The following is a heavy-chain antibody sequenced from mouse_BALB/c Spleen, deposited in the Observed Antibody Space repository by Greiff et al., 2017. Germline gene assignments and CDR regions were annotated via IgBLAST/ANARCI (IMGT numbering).Heavy chain of an antibody. CDR2: IRLKSNNYAT. J-gene: IGHJ2*01. CDR3: TRDLYGNPSYFDD. CDR1: GFTFSNYW. D-gene: IGHD1-1*01. V-gene: IGHV6-6*02. Sequence: EVQVVESGGGLVQPGGSMKLSCVASGFTFSNYWMNWVRQSPEKGLEWVAEIRLKSNNYATHYAESVKGRFTISRDDSKSSVYLQMNNLRAEDTGIYYCTRDLYGNPSYFDDWGQGTTLTVSS.